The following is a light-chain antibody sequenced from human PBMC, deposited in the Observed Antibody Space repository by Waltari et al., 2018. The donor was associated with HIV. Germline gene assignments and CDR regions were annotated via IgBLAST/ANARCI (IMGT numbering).Light chain of an antibody. CDR1: RSNIGSNY. V-gene: IGLV1-47*01. Sequence: QSVLTQPPSASGTPGQRVTISCSGRRSNIGSNYVYWYHHLPGTTPKLLIDRDTQPPASVPDRFSGSKSGTSASLASSGLRSEDEADYYGAAWDDRLSPHVVFGAGTKLTVL. J-gene: IGLJ2*01. CDR3: AAWDDRLSPHVV. CDR2: RDT.